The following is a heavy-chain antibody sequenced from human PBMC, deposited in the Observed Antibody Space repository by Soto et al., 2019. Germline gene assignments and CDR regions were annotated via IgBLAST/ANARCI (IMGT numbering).Heavy chain of an antibody. CDR2: VNHSGST. CDR1: GGSFSGYY. Sequence: QVQLQQLGAGLLKPSETLSLTCAVYGGSFSGYYWSWIRQPPGKGLEWIGEVNHSGSTNYNPSLKSQLTISVDTSKNQFSLKLSSVTAADTAVYCCARGFGNYWGQGTLVTVSS. D-gene: IGHD3-10*01. CDR3: ARGFGNY. V-gene: IGHV4-34*01. J-gene: IGHJ4*02.